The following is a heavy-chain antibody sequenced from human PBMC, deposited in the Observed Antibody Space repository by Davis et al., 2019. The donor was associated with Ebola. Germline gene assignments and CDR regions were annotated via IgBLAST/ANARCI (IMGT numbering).Heavy chain of an antibody. Sequence: MPSETLSLTCAVSGCSFSSSNLWTFVRPPPGERLEWLGEFYHSGSTNYNPSLKSRVTISVDKSKNQFSLKLSSVTAADTALYYCARQGCSGGRCHFPFDYWGQGTLVTVSS. D-gene: IGHD2-15*01. J-gene: IGHJ4*02. V-gene: IGHV4-4*02. CDR3: ARQGCSGGRCHFPFDY. CDR1: GCSFSSSNL. CDR2: FYHSGST.